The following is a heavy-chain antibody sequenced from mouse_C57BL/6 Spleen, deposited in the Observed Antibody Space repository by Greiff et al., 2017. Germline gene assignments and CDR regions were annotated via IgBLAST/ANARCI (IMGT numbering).Heavy chain of an antibody. D-gene: IGHD2-12*01. CDR3: ARGADYSPYLDY. CDR2: IRNKANGYTT. V-gene: IGHV7-3*01. Sequence: EVKLMESGGGLVQPGGSLSLSCAASGFTFTDYYMSWVRQPPGKALEWLGFIRNKANGYTTEYSASVKGRFTISRDNSQSILYLQMNALRAEDSATYYCARGADYSPYLDYWGQGTTLTVSS. CDR1: GFTFTDYY. J-gene: IGHJ2*01.